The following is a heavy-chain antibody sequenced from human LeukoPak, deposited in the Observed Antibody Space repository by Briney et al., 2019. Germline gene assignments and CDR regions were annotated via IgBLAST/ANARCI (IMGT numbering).Heavy chain of an antibody. J-gene: IGHJ4*02. CDR1: GFTFSSYA. CDR3: LRGADGYGVFDY. Sequence: GGSLRLSCAASGFTFSSYAMSWVRQAPGKGLEWVSAISGSGGSTYYADSVKGRFTISRDNAKNTLYLQMDSLRVEDTAVYYCLRGADGYGVFDYWGQGTLVTVSS. D-gene: IGHD5-24*01. CDR2: ISGSGGST. V-gene: IGHV3-23*01.